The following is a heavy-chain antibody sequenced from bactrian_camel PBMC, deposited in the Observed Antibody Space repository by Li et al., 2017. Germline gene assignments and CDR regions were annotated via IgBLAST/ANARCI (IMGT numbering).Heavy chain of an antibody. V-gene: IGHV3S53*01. J-gene: IGHJ4*01. CDR2: VTAAGGV. D-gene: IGHD6*01. CDR1: GITYNPYC. CDR3: ATVLSSSGSWYISRFLNY. Sequence: HVQLVESGGGSVQAGGSLRLSCAASGITYNPYCMGWFRQAPGKEREWVATVTAAGGVTYADSIKGRFTASTDSAKNTLYLQMNSLKTEDTAVYYCATVLSSSGSWYISRFLNYWGQGTQVTVSP.